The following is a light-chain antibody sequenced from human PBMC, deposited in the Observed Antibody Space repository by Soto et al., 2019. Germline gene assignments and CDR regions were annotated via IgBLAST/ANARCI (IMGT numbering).Light chain of an antibody. V-gene: IGKV3-15*01. Sequence: EIVMTHSPSTLSLSPVERATLACRASQSISSNLACYQQKPGQAPRLLIYGASTRATGIPARFSGSGSGTEFTLPISSLQSEDFAVYYCQQFNNWPPWTFGQGTKVDIK. CDR2: GAS. CDR3: QQFNNWPPWT. J-gene: IGKJ1*01. CDR1: QSISSN.